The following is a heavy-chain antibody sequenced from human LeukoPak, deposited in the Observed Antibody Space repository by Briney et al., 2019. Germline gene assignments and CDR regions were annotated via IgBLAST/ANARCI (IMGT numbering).Heavy chain of an antibody. V-gene: IGHV1-46*01. Sequence: ASVKVSCKASGYTCTSYYMHWVRQAPGQGLEWMGIINPSGGSTSYAQKFQGRVTMTRATSTSTVYMELSSLRSEDTAVYYCASSRMTTESGFDYWGQGTLVTVSS. CDR2: INPSGGST. D-gene: IGHD4-17*01. CDR3: ASSRMTTESGFDY. CDR1: GYTCTSYY. J-gene: IGHJ4*02.